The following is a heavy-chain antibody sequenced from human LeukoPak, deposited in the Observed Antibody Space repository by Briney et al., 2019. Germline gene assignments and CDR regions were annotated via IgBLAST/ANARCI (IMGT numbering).Heavy chain of an antibody. J-gene: IGHJ4*02. CDR2: IRYDGGNK. CDR3: ARAISAMVADN. CDR1: GFTFSTYG. Sequence: GGSLRLSRAASGFTFSTYGMHWVRQAPGKGLEWVAVIRYDGGNKNYGDSVKGRFTISRDNSKNTLYLQMNSLRAEDTAVYYCARAISAMVADNWGQGTLATVSS. D-gene: IGHD5-18*01. V-gene: IGHV3-33*01.